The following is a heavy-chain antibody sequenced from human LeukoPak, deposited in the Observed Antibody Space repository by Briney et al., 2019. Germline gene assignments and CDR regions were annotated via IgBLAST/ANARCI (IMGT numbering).Heavy chain of an antibody. Sequence: PSETLSLSCAVYGGSFSGYYWNWIRQPPGKGLEWIGEINHSGSTNYNPSLKSRVTMSVDTSKSQFSLKLSSVTAADTAIYYCVRGHITYGGIIQEWGQGTLVTVSS. J-gene: IGHJ4*02. D-gene: IGHD3-16*01. V-gene: IGHV4-34*01. CDR3: VRGHITYGGIIQE. CDR2: INHSGST. CDR1: GGSFSGYY.